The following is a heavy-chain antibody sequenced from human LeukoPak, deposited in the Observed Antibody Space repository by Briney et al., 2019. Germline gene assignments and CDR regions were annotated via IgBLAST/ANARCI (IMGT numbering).Heavy chain of an antibody. Sequence: PSETLSLTCTVSGGSIGSYSWSWIRQPPGKGLEWVGYIYYSGSTNYNPSLKSRVTISVDTSKNQFSLKLSSVTAADTAVYYCARHIERYNYYGMDVWGQGTTVTVSS. V-gene: IGHV4-59*08. J-gene: IGHJ6*02. D-gene: IGHD2-15*01. CDR2: IYYSGST. CDR3: ARHIERYNYYGMDV. CDR1: GGSIGSYS.